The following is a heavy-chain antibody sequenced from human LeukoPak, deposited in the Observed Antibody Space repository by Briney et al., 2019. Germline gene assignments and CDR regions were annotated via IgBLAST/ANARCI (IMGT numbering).Heavy chain of an antibody. J-gene: IGHJ4*02. CDR2: IYYGGST. Sequence: SETLSLTCTVPGGSISSYYWSWIRQPPGKRLEWIGYIYYGGSTNYNPSLKSRVTISVDTSRNQFSLKLSSVTAADTAVYYCARASRDCSGGSCLDYWGQGTLVTVSS. D-gene: IGHD2-15*01. CDR3: ARASRDCSGGSCLDY. V-gene: IGHV4-59*08. CDR1: GGSISSYY.